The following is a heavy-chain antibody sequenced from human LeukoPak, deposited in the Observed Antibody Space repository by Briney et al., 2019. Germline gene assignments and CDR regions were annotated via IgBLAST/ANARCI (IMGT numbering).Heavy chain of an antibody. CDR3: ATVSRAWAAAGTPRHYYYGMAV. D-gene: IGHD6-13*01. Sequence: SVKVSCKASGGTFSSYAISWVRQAPGQGLEWMGGIIPIFGTANYAQKFQGRVTITADESTRTAYMDLSGLRSEDTAVYYCATVSRAWAAAGTPRHYYYGMAVWGQGTTVTVSS. V-gene: IGHV1-69*01. CDR1: GGTFSSYA. J-gene: IGHJ6*02. CDR2: IIPIFGTA.